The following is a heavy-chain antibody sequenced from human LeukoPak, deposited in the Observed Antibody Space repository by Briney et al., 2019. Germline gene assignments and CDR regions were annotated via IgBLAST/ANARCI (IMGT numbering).Heavy chain of an antibody. CDR2: ISDSGGST. V-gene: IGHV3-23*01. D-gene: IGHD3-22*01. J-gene: IGHJ3*02. Sequence: GGSLRLSCAASGFTFKTNAMSWVRQAPGKGLEWVSGISDSGGSTFYADSVKGRFTISRDNSKNTLYLQMNSLRAEDTAIYYCVKDAKPYYYDSSGYYYAGAFDIWGQGTMVTVSS. CDR1: GFTFKTNA. CDR3: VKDAKPYYYDSSGYYYAGAFDI.